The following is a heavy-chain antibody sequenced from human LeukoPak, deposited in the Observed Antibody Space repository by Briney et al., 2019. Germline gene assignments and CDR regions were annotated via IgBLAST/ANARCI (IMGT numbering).Heavy chain of an antibody. V-gene: IGHV4-39*01. D-gene: IGHD1-26*01. CDR2: IYYSGST. J-gene: IGHJ6*02. CDR1: GGSISSSSYY. CDR3: ARRAVDYYYYGMDV. Sequence: SETLSLTCTVAGGSISSSSYYWGWIRQPPGKGLEWIGSIYYSGSTYHNPSLKSRVTISVDTSKNQFSLKLSSVTAADTAVYYCARRAVDYYYYGMDVWGQGTTVTVSS.